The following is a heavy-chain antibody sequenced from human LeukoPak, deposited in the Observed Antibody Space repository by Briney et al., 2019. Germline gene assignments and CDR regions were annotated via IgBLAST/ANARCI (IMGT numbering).Heavy chain of an antibody. J-gene: IGHJ3*02. CDR1: GDSITSGSYY. Sequence: SETLSLTCTVSGDSITSGSYYWGWIRQPPGRGLEWIGSIYYTGNTYYNPSLKSRVTISVDTSNNEFSLRLTSVTAADTAVYYCARDRSTETPPRPDAFDIWGQGTMVTVSS. V-gene: IGHV4-39*07. CDR2: IYYTGNT. CDR3: ARDRSTETPPRPDAFDI. D-gene: IGHD4-17*01.